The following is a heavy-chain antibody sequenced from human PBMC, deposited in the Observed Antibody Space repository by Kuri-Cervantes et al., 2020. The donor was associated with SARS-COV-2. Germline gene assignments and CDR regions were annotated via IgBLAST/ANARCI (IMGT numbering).Heavy chain of an antibody. Sequence: LKISCAASGFTFSSYAMHWVRQGSGKGLEWVGRVRGKANNYATAYAASVKGRFTISRDDSKNMAYLQMNSLKTEDTAVYYCTTLIDYWGQGALVTVSS. V-gene: IGHV3-73*01. CDR2: VRGKANNYAT. CDR3: TTLIDY. J-gene: IGHJ4*02. CDR1: GFTFSSYA.